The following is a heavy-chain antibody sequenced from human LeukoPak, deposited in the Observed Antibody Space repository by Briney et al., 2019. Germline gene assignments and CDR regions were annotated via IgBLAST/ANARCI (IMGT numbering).Heavy chain of an antibody. CDR1: GFTFSSYS. Sequence: PGGSLRLSCAASGFTFSSYSMNWVRQAPGKGLEWVSCISSSSSTISYADSVKGRFTISRDNSKNTLYLQMNSLRADDTAVYYCANGIFLPYFDYWGQGTLVTVSS. D-gene: IGHD2-15*01. V-gene: IGHV3-48*01. J-gene: IGHJ4*02. CDR3: ANGIFLPYFDY. CDR2: ISSSSSTI.